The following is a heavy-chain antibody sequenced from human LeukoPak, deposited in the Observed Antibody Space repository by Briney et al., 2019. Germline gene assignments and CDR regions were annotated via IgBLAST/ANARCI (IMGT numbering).Heavy chain of an antibody. J-gene: IGHJ4*02. D-gene: IGHD1-26*01. CDR1: GYTFTSYY. V-gene: IGHV1-46*01. CDR2: INPSGGST. CDR3: AREGVGVLMRRLAFDY. Sequence: GASVKVSCKASGYTFTSYYMHWVRQAPGQGLEWMGIINPSGGSTSYAQKFQGRVTMTRDTSTSTVYMELSSLRSEDTAVYYCAREGVGVLMRRLAFDYWGQGTLVTVSS.